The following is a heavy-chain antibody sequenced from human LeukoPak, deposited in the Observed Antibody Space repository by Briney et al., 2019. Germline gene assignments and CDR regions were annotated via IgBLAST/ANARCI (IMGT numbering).Heavy chain of an antibody. CDR2: INPNSGDT. CDR1: GYTFTGYY. Sequence: GASVKVSCKASGYTFTGYYMHWVRQAPGQGLEWMGWINPNSGDTNYAQKFQGRVTMTRDTSISTAYMELSRLRSEDTAVYYCARDFREVSSGWSGNLDYWGQGTLVTVSS. J-gene: IGHJ4*02. CDR3: ARDFREVSSGWSGNLDY. D-gene: IGHD6-19*01. V-gene: IGHV1-2*02.